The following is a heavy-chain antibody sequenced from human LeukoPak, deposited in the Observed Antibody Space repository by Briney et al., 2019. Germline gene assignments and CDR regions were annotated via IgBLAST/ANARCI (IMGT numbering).Heavy chain of an antibody. CDR2: IIPILGIA. CDR3: ARVAGTVSEMRKGWFDP. V-gene: IGHV1-69*04. Sequence: ASVKVSCKASGGTFSSYAISWVRQAPGQGLEWMGRIIPILGIANYAQKFQGRVTITADKSTSTAYMELSSLRSEDTAVYYCARVAGTVSEMRKGWFDPWGQGTLVTVSS. J-gene: IGHJ5*02. CDR1: GGTFSSYA. D-gene: IGHD6-19*01.